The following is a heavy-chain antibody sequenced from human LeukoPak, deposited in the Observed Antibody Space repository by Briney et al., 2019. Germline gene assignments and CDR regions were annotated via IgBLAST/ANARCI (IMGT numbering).Heavy chain of an antibody. CDR2: IYNSGST. V-gene: IGHV4-4*09. Sequence: SETLSLTCTVSGGSISSSYWSWIRQPPGKGLEWIGHIYNSGSTNYNPSLKSRVTISVDTSKNQFSLKLSSVTAADTAVYYCARYLVVVAATHRQYYGMDVWGQGTTVTVSS. D-gene: IGHD2-15*01. J-gene: IGHJ6*02. CDR1: GGSISSSY. CDR3: ARYLVVVAATHRQYYGMDV.